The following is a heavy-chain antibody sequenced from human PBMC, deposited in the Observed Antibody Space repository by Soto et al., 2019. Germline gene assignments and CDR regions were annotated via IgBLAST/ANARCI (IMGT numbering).Heavy chain of an antibody. D-gene: IGHD3-10*01. CDR3: EVRSFNFDY. V-gene: IGHV4-39*07. CDR1: GGSVNSENHY. Sequence: WETLSLTCTVSGGSVNSENHYCVWIRQPPGKGLEWIGEIYHSGSTNYNPSLKSRVTISVDKSKNQFSLKLSSVTAAGTAVYYCEVRSFNFDYWGQGTLVTVSS. CDR2: IYHSGST. J-gene: IGHJ4*02.